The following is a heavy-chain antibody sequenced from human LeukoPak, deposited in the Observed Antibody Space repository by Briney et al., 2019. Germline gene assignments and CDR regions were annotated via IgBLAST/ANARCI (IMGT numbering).Heavy chain of an antibody. CDR3: ARSREQWLVNFDY. Sequence: ASVKVSCKASGYTFATYPMNWVRQAPGQGLEWMGWINTNTGNPTYAQGFTGRFVFSLDTSVSTAYLQISSLKAEDTAVYYCARSREQWLVNFDYWGQGTLVTVSS. V-gene: IGHV7-4-1*02. CDR2: INTNTGNP. J-gene: IGHJ4*02. CDR1: GYTFATYP. D-gene: IGHD6-19*01.